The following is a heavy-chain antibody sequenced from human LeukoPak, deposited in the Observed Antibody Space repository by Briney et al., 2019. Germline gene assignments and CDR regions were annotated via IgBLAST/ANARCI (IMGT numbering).Heavy chain of an antibody. D-gene: IGHD3-22*01. V-gene: IGHV4-31*03. CDR1: GGSISSGGYY. CDR3: AREARSGHYYFYFDY. Sequence: PSQTLSLTCTVSGGSISSGGYYWSWIRQHPGKGLEWIGYIYYSGSTYYNPSLKSRVTISVDTSKNQFSLKLSSVTAADTAVYYCAREARSGHYYFYFDYWGQGTLVTVSS. J-gene: IGHJ4*02. CDR2: IYYSGST.